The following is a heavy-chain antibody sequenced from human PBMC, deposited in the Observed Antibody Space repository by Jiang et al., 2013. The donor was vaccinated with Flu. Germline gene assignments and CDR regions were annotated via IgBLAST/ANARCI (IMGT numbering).Heavy chain of an antibody. Sequence: SGGGVVQPGGSLRLACAASGFVSVTLPYTGSARLQARGLEWVAFIWYDGSGKFYSGSVKGRFTISRDNSKNMVYLQMSSLRAEDTAVYYCARDKGTGWSHDYWGQGDLVTVSS. J-gene: IGHJ4*02. CDR2: IWYDGSGK. V-gene: IGHV3-33*01. D-gene: IGHD6-19*01. CDR3: ARDKGTGWSHDY. CDR1: GFVSVTLP.